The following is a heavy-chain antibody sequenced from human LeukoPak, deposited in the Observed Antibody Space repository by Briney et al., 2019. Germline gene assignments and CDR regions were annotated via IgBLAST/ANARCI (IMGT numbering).Heavy chain of an antibody. D-gene: IGHD3-22*01. J-gene: IGHJ3*02. Sequence: ASETLSLTCTVSGGSISSYYWSWIRQPPGKGLEWIGYIYYSGSTNYNPSLKSRVTISVDTSKNQFSLKLSSATAADTAVYYCAREGPSWLNAFDIWGQGTMVTVSS. CDR3: AREGPSWLNAFDI. CDR1: GGSISSYY. CDR2: IYYSGST. V-gene: IGHV4-59*01.